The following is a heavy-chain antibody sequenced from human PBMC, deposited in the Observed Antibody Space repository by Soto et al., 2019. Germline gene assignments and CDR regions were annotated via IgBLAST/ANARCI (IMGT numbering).Heavy chain of an antibody. Sequence: RSLTWTVCGFSVSSTYWGWVRQSPGKGLEWIGYVYNSGSTIYSPSLRTRITISVDPTKNQFSLRLRSVTAADTAVYYCARIHYRRASFDYWGQGNLVTVSS. CDR2: VYNSGST. CDR3: ARIHYRRASFDY. J-gene: IGHJ4*02. V-gene: IGHV4-59*02. CDR1: GFSVSSTY. D-gene: IGHD3-16*02.